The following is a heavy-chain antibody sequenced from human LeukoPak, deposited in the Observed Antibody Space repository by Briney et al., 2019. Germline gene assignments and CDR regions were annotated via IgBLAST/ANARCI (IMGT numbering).Heavy chain of an antibody. V-gene: IGHV1-69*05. D-gene: IGHD2-15*01. Sequence: GASVKVSCKASGGTFGSYAISWARQAPGQGLEWMGGIIPDWATTKYAQKFQGRVPITTDLSTGTAYMELTSLRSDDTAVYYCATDHVALAGWYYFAYWGQGTLVTVSS. CDR1: GGTFGSYA. CDR2: IIPDWATT. J-gene: IGHJ4*02. CDR3: ATDHVALAGWYYFAY.